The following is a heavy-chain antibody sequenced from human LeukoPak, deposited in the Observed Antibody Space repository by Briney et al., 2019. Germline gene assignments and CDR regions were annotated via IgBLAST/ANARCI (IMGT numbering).Heavy chain of an antibody. D-gene: IGHD1-26*01. CDR2: ISYDGNNN. Sequence: QPGGSLRLSCAASGFTFSSYVMHWVRHAPGKGLEWVAVISYDGNNNYYADSVKGRFTISRDNSKNTLYLQMNSLRTEDTAVYYCARDRGSGSYYIGGEFDYWGQGTLVTVSS. J-gene: IGHJ4*02. V-gene: IGHV3-30-3*01. CDR3: ARDRGSGSYYIGGEFDY. CDR1: GFTFSSYV.